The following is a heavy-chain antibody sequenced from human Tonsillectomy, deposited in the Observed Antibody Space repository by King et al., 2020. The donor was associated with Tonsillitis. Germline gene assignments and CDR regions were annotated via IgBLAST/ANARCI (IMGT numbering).Heavy chain of an antibody. D-gene: IGHD3-3*01. CDR2: IYFSGST. J-gene: IGHJ4*02. V-gene: IGHV4-39*01. Sequence: QLQESGPGLVKPSETLSLTCSVSGGAIRSSGYYWGWIRQPPGKGLEGIGGIYFSGSTYYKSSLKSRVTISVDTSENQFSLKLSSVTAADTALYFCARRLSSSDFSSGYYYYSDSWGQGILVTVSS. CDR1: GGAIRSSGYY. CDR3: ARRLSSSDFSSGYYYYSDS.